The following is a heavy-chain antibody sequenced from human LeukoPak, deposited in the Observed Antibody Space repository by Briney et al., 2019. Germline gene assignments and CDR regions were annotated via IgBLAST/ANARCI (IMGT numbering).Heavy chain of an antibody. CDR3: ARVLFAAAVYFDY. D-gene: IGHD6-13*01. Sequence: ASVKVSCKASAYTSTNYGVSWLRQAPGQGLEWMGWISPHNGNTDHAQKFQGRVIVTTDTSTSTAYMELRSLRSDDTAVYYCARVLFAAAVYFDYWGQGTLVTVSS. J-gene: IGHJ4*02. CDR1: AYTSTNYG. CDR2: ISPHNGNT. V-gene: IGHV1-18*01.